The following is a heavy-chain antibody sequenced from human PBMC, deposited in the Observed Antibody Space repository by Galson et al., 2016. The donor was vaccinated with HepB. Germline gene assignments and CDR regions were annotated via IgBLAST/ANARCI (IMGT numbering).Heavy chain of an antibody. Sequence: SLRLSCAASGFTFSSYWMHWVRQAPGRGLVWVSRINTDGSRTNYEDSVKGRFTISRDNSKNTLFLQMNSLRVEDTAVYYCAKAPNPGTTLYPLDYWGQGSLVTVSS. CDR1: GFTFSSYW. J-gene: IGHJ4*02. CDR3: AKAPNPGTTLYPLDY. D-gene: IGHD1-7*01. CDR2: INTDGSRT. V-gene: IGHV3-74*01.